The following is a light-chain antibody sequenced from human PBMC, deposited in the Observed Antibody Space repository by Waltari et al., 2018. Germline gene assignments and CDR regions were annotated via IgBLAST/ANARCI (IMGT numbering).Light chain of an antibody. V-gene: IGLV2-8*01. CDR1: SGDVGGYNY. CDR2: EVT. CDR3: SSYAGSNNLGV. Sequence: QSALTQPPSASGSPGQSVTISCSGTSGDVGGYNYVSWYQQQPGKAPKLLIYEVTKRPSGVPDRFSGSKSGSTASLTVSGLQAEDEADYYCSSYAGSNNLGVFGTGTKVTVL. J-gene: IGLJ1*01.